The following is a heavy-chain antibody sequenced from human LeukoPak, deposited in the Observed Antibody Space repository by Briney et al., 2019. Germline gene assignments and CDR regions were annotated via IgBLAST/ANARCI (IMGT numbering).Heavy chain of an antibody. V-gene: IGHV3-15*01. CDR2: IKSKTDGGTT. D-gene: IGHD6-13*01. J-gene: IGHJ5*02. Sequence: PGGPLRLSCAASGCTFSNTWMSWVRQAPGKGLEGVGRIKSKTDGGTTDYAAPVKGRFTISRDDSKNTLYLQMNNLKTEDTAVYYCTTGLRAADTTWGLGTLVTVSS. CDR3: TTGLRAADTT. CDR1: GCTFSNTW.